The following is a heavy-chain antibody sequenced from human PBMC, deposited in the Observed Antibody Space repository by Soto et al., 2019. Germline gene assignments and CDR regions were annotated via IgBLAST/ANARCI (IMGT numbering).Heavy chain of an antibody. J-gene: IGHJ6*02. CDR1: GYTFTGYY. D-gene: IGHD3-3*01. Sequence: ASVKVSCKASGYTFTGYYMHWVRQAPGQGLEWMGWINPNSGGTNYAQKFQGRVTMTRDTSISTAYMELSRLRSDDTAVYYCARGEAVTYYDFWSGYRXYYGMEVWG. CDR3: ARGEAVTYYDFWSGYRXYYGMEV. V-gene: IGHV1-2*02. CDR2: INPNSGGT.